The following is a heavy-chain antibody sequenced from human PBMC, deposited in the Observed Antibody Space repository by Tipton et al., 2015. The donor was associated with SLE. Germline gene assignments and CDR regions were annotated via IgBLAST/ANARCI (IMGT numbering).Heavy chain of an antibody. CDR2: IYYSGST. CDR3: ARESFDPSPSYSSGWYFDY. CDR1: GGSISSSSYY. D-gene: IGHD6-19*01. Sequence: TLSLTCAVSGGSISSSSYYWSWIRQPPGKGLEWIGYIYYSGSTNYNPSLKSRVTISVDTSKNQFSLKLNSVTAADTAVYYCARESFDPSPSYSSGWYFDYWGQGTLVTVSS. V-gene: IGHV4-61*01. J-gene: IGHJ4*02.